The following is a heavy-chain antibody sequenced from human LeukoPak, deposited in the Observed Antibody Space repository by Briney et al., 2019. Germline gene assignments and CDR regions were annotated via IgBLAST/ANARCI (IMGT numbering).Heavy chain of an antibody. Sequence: GGSLRLSCAASGFTFSSYWMSWVRQAPGEGLEWVANIKQDGSEKYYVDSVKGRFTISRDNAKNSLYLQMNSLRAEDTAVYYCARCYVGSSTTSCYYSAWGQGTLVTVSS. CDR3: ARCYVGSSTTSCYYSA. CDR1: GFTFSSYW. J-gene: IGHJ5*02. D-gene: IGHD2-2*01. CDR2: IKQDGSEK. V-gene: IGHV3-7*01.